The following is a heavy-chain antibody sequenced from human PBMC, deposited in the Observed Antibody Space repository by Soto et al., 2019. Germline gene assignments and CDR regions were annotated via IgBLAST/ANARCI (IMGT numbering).Heavy chain of an antibody. V-gene: IGHV4-31*03. D-gene: IGHD2-15*01. CDR3: ARENSDCSGCRCYDNWFDP. Sequence: PSETLSLTCTVSGGSISSGGYYWSWIRQHPGKGLEWIGYIYYSGSTYYNPSLKSRVTISVDTSKNQFSLKLSSVTAADTAVYYCARENSDCSGCRCYDNWFDPLGQGTLATVSS. J-gene: IGHJ5*01. CDR2: IYYSGST. CDR1: GGSISSGGYY.